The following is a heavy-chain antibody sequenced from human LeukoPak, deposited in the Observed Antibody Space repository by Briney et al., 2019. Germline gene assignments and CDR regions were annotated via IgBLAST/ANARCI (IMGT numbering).Heavy chain of an antibody. CDR3: ARLLGGLGEPRQFDP. J-gene: IGHJ5*02. V-gene: IGHV4-59*01. D-gene: IGHD3-10*01. Sequence: PSEALSLTCTVTGGSISTYYWSWIRQPPGKGLEWIGYIYYSGSTNYNPSLKSRVTISVDTSKNQFSLKLSSVTAADTAVYYCARLLGGLGEPRQFDPWGQGTLVTVSS. CDR1: GGSISTYY. CDR2: IYYSGST.